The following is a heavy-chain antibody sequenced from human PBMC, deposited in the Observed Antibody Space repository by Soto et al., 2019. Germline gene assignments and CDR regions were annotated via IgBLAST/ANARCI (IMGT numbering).Heavy chain of an antibody. CDR1: GYTFTSFY. V-gene: IGHV1-46*01. Sequence: GASVKVSCKASGYTFTSFYINWVRQAPGQGLESMGIINPNGGNTDYAQKFQGRLTLTRDTSASTAYMELSSLRSEDTAVYYCARDGNTSGWSQYDYWGQGTLVTVSS. J-gene: IGHJ4*02. CDR2: INPNGGNT. CDR3: ARDGNTSGWSQYDY. D-gene: IGHD6-19*01.